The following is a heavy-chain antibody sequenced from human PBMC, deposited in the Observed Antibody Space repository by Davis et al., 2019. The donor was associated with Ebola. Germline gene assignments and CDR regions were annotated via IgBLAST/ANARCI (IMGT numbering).Heavy chain of an antibody. D-gene: IGHD6-19*01. CDR2: ISSNGAYK. Sequence: GESLKISCAASGFVFSNHFMNWVRQAPGKGLEWVSSISSNGAYKGYPDSLKGRFTISRDNAKNSLYLQMNSLRAEDTALYYCARYIAVAGYFDYWGQGTLVTVSS. V-gene: IGHV3-21*04. J-gene: IGHJ4*02. CDR1: GFVFSNHF. CDR3: ARYIAVAGYFDY.